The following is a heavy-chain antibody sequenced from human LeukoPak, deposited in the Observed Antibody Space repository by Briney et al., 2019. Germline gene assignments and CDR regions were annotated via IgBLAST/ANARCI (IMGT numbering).Heavy chain of an antibody. CDR2: INPDSGDT. CDR1: GYTFTGYY. Sequence: VASVKVSCKASGYTFTGYYIHWVRQAPGQGLEWMGWINPDSGDTSYAQKFQGRVTMTRDTSITTAYMELNSLTSDDTALYYCARARAAAGVFNWFDPWGQGTLVTVSS. CDR3: ARARAAAGVFNWFDP. V-gene: IGHV1-2*02. J-gene: IGHJ5*02. D-gene: IGHD6-13*01.